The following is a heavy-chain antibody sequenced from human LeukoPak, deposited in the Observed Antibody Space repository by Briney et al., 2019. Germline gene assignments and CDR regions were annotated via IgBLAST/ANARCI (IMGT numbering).Heavy chain of an antibody. CDR3: ARGRGGHERNFDY. CDR2: MNPNSGNT. V-gene: IGHV1-8*03. J-gene: IGHJ4*02. Sequence: ASVTVSCMASGYTFTSYDINWVRQAPGQGLEWMGWMNPNSGNTGYAQKFQGRVTITRNTSISTAYMELSSLRSEDTAVYYCARGRGGHERNFDYWGQGTLVTVSS. CDR1: GYTFTSYD. D-gene: IGHD5-12*01.